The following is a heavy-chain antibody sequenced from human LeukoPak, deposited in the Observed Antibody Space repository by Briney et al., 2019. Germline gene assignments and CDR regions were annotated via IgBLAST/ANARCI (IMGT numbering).Heavy chain of an antibody. D-gene: IGHD2-2*01. Sequence: PGGFLRLSCAASGFTFSGYGINWVRLAPGKGLEWVSMTSNGNTEHYADSVKGRFTVSRDNARNSAYLQMNSLRDEDTAMYYCARDYGHCRGNTCYASFDYWGHGTLVTVSS. CDR2: TSNGNTE. J-gene: IGHJ4*01. CDR3: ARDYGHCRGNTCYASFDY. CDR1: GFTFSGYG. V-gene: IGHV3-48*02.